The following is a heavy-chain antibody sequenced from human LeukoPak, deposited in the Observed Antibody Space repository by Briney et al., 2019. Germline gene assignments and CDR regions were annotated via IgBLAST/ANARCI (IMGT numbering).Heavy chain of an antibody. D-gene: IGHD4-17*01. CDR2: INHSGSA. Sequence: SETLSLTCAVYGGSFSGYYWSWIRQPPGKGLEWIGEINHSGSANYNPSLKSRVTISLDTSKNQFSLKLSSVTAADTAVHYCARGQGTVTTHWGQGTLVTVSS. CDR1: GGSFSGYY. CDR3: ARGQGTVTTH. J-gene: IGHJ4*02. V-gene: IGHV4-34*01.